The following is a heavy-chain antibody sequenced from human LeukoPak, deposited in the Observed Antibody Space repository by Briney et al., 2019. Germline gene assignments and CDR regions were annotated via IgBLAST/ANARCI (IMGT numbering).Heavy chain of an antibody. D-gene: IGHD4-23*01. Sequence: PLQTLFLTGTGSARSISSGSEYWSSIRQPAGKGTDWIGGIYTSGSTNYNPSLKIPVTISVDTSMNRFSLKLSSVTAADTAVYYCAAVDYGGNTGPRMSIDYWGQGTLVTVSS. CDR3: AAVDYGGNTGPRMSIDY. CDR1: ARSISSGSEY. J-gene: IGHJ4*02. CDR2: IYTSGST. V-gene: IGHV4-61*02.